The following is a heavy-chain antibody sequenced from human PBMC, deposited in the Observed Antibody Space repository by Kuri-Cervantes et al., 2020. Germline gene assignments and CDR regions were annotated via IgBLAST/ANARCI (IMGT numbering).Heavy chain of an antibody. CDR3: ARSPYRVIGYCSSTSRFYIDH. V-gene: IGHV1-18*01. CDR2: ISAYNGNT. CDR1: GYTFTSYG. Sequence: ASVKVSCKASGYTFTSYGISWGLQAPGQGLEWMGWISAYNGNTNYAQKFQGRVTMTTDTSTSAAYLELRSLTSDDTAVYYCARSPYRVIGYCSSTSRFYIDHWGQGTLVTVSS. D-gene: IGHD2-2*01. J-gene: IGHJ4*02.